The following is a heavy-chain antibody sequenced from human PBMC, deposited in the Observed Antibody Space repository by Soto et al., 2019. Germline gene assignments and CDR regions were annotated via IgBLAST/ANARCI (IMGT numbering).Heavy chain of an antibody. Sequence: GGSLRLSCAASVFTFSSYAMSGVRQAPGQELEWVSAISGTGGTTYYADSVKSPFTISRDNSRNTLHRQMNSLRAEDTAIYYCGKFLVETGGSSGWPWSFHFWGQGTLVTVSS. CDR3: GKFLVETGGSSGWPWSFHF. CDR1: VFTFSSYA. V-gene: IGHV3-23*01. D-gene: IGHD6-25*01. J-gene: IGHJ4*02. CDR2: ISGTGGTT.